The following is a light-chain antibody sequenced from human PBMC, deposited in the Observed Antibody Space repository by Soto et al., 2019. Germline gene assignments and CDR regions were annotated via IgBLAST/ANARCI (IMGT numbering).Light chain of an antibody. CDR3: SSYAGSNNLV. CDR2: EVS. Sequence: QSALTQPPSASGSPGQSVTISCTGTSSDVGGYNYVSWYQQHPGKAPXLMIYEVSKRPSGVPDRFSGSKSGXXXXXTXSGLQAEDEADYYCSSYAGSNNLVFGGGTKLTVL. V-gene: IGLV2-8*01. J-gene: IGLJ2*01. CDR1: SSDVGGYNY.